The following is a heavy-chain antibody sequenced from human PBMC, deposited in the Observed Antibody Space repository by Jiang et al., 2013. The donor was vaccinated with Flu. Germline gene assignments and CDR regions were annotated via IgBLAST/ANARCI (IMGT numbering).Heavy chain of an antibody. V-gene: IGHV3-30*04. J-gene: IGHJ4*02. CDR1: GFTFSSYA. D-gene: IGHD6-19*01. CDR2: ISYDGSNK. CDR3: ARYSSGWPPGFDY. Sequence: ASGFTFSSYAMHWVRQAPGKGLEWVAVISYDGSNKYYADSVKGRFTISRDNSKNTLYLQMNSLRAEDTAVYYCARYSSGWPPGFDYWGQGTLVTVSS.